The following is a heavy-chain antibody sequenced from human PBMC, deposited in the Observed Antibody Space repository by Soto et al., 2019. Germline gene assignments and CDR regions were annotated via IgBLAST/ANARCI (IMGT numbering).Heavy chain of an antibody. V-gene: IGHV4-59*01. D-gene: IGHD3-16*02. CDR3: ARGKIVGP. CDR2: IHYSGTT. J-gene: IGHJ5*02. CDR1: GGSISTYY. Sequence: SATLSLTCTVSGGSISTYYWSWIRQPPGKGLEWIGYIHYSGTTNYNPSLKSRVTMSVDTSKNQFSLKLSSVTAADTAVYFCARGKIVGPWGQGTLVTVSS.